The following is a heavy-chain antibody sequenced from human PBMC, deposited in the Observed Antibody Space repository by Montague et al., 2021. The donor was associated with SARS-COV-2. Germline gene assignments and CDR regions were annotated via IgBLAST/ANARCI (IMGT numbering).Heavy chain of an antibody. CDR3: ARGYCSSTTSYRSLHY. Sequence: SETLSLTCTVHRGSFSGYYWTWIRQPPGKGLEWIGEINHSGGVNXNPSLKSRVTISVDTSKNHFSLKLRSVTAADTAIYYCARGYCSSTTSYRSLHYWGQGTLVAVSS. D-gene: IGHD2-2*01. V-gene: IGHV4-34*01. CDR1: RGSFSGYY. J-gene: IGHJ4*02. CDR2: INHSGGV.